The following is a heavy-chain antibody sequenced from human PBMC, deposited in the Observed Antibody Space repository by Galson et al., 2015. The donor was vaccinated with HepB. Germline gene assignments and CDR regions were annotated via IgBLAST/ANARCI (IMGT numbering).Heavy chain of an antibody. J-gene: IGHJ5*01. CDR1: GYSFVNYW. V-gene: IGHV5-51*03. D-gene: IGHD2-15*01. CDR3: ARGVAASGLSYWLDS. CDR2: TWPRDSNT. Sequence: QSGAEVKKPGESLQISCETSGYSFVNYWIVWVRQMPGKGLEWMGITWPRDSNTVYSPSFQGQVTISADKSISTAFLQWRSLKASDTAIYYCARGVAASGLSYWLDSWGQGSLVTVSS.